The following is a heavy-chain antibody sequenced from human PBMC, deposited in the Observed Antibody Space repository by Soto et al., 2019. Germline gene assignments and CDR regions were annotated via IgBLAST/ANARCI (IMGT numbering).Heavy chain of an antibody. V-gene: IGHV4-34*01. CDR2: ISHSGST. D-gene: IGHD3-22*01. J-gene: IGHJ4*02. Sequence: WTWIRQTPGKGLEWIGEISHSGSTNYNPSLMSRVTMSADTSKMQFSLRLSSVTAADTALYFCARGYESSRRYLPLLDYWGQGTLVTVSS. CDR3: ARGYESSRRYLPLLDY.